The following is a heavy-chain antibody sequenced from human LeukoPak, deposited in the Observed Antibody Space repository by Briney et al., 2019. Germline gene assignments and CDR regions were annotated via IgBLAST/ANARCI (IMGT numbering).Heavy chain of an antibody. V-gene: IGHV4-34*01. CDR2: IHHSGKT. CDR1: GGSFSGYH. Sequence: PSETLSLTCAVYGGSFSGYHWSWIRQPPGKGLEWIGTIHHSGKTYYKSSLKGRVTISADASKNQFSLNLSSVTAADTAVYYCARAPGYGSGSYYFDYWGQGTRVTVSS. D-gene: IGHD3-10*01. CDR3: ARAPGYGSGSYYFDY. J-gene: IGHJ4*02.